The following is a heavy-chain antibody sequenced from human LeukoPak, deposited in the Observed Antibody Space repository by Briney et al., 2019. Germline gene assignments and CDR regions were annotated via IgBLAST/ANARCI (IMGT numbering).Heavy chain of an antibody. V-gene: IGHV3-30-3*01. J-gene: IGHJ4*02. CDR2: ILYDGSNK. CDR3: ARDRGRGYSGYDNRFDY. Sequence: PGGSLRLSCAASGFTFCSYPMLWPGHAPGKGLEWWAVILYDGSNKYYSDCGKGRFTISRDNSKTTLYLKMNSLRAEDTAVYYCARDRGRGYSGYDNRFDYWGQGTLVTVSS. D-gene: IGHD5-12*01. CDR1: GFTFCSYP.